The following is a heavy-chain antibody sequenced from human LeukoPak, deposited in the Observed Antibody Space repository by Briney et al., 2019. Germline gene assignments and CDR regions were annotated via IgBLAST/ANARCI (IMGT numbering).Heavy chain of an antibody. CDR1: GGTFSSYA. Sequence: SVKVSCKASGGTFSSYAISWVRQAPGQGLEWMGRIIPIPGIANYAQKFQGRVTITADKSTSTAYMELSSLRSEDTAVYYCARATSSIAARRDYYYYGMDVWGQGTTVTVSS. CDR2: IIPIPGIA. CDR3: ARATSSIAARRDYYYYGMDV. V-gene: IGHV1-69*04. J-gene: IGHJ6*02. D-gene: IGHD6-6*01.